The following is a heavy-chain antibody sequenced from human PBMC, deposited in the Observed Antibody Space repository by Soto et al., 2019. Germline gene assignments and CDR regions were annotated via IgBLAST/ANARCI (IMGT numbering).Heavy chain of an antibody. CDR2: ISGSGGST. Sequence: EVQLLESGGGLVQPGGSLRLSCAASGFTFSSYAMSWVRQAPGKGLEWVSAISGSGGSTYYADSVKGRFTISRDNSKNTLYLQMNSLRAEDTAVYYCARGGNDRHKNYWYFDLWGRGTLVTVSS. CDR3: ARGGNDRHKNYWYFDL. D-gene: IGHD1-1*01. CDR1: GFTFSSYA. J-gene: IGHJ2*01. V-gene: IGHV3-23*01.